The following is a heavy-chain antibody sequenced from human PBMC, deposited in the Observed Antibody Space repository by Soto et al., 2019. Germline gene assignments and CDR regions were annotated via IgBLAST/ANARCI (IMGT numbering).Heavy chain of an antibody. CDR2: INPSGGST. CDR3: ARDLGIVGATRLPTGIDY. J-gene: IGHJ4*02. D-gene: IGHD1-26*01. CDR1: GYTFTSYY. Sequence: QVQLVQSGAEVKKPGASVKVSCKASGYTFTSYYMHWVRQAPGQGLEWMGIINPSGGSTSYAQKFQGRVTMTRDTSTSTVYMELSSMRSEDTAVYYCARDLGIVGATRLPTGIDYWGQGTLVTVSS. V-gene: IGHV1-46*01.